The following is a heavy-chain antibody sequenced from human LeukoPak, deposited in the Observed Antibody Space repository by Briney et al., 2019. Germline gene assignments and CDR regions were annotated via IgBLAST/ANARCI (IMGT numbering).Heavy chain of an antibody. CDR1: GGPISSSSYY. D-gene: IGHD2-2*01. Sequence: SETLSLTCTVSGGPISSSSYYWGWIRQPPEKGLEWIGTIYYSGSTFYNPSLTSRVTISVDTSKNQFSLKVSSVTAADTAVYYCASTMYCSSTSCLRFDYWGQGTLVTVSS. V-gene: IGHV4-39*01. J-gene: IGHJ4*02. CDR3: ASTMYCSSTSCLRFDY. CDR2: IYYSGST.